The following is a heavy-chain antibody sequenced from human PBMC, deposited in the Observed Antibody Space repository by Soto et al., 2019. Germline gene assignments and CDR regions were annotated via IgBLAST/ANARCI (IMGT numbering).Heavy chain of an antibody. CDR1: GFTFSSYG. CDR2: ISYDGSNK. V-gene: IGHV3-30*18. D-gene: IGHD3-10*01. CDR3: AKDHGAFQH. J-gene: IGHJ1*01. Sequence: LRLSCAASGFTFSSYGMHWVRQAPGKGLEWVAVISYDGSNKYYADSVKGRFTISRDNSKNTLYLQMNSLRAEDTAVYYCAKDHGAFQHWGQGTLVTVSS.